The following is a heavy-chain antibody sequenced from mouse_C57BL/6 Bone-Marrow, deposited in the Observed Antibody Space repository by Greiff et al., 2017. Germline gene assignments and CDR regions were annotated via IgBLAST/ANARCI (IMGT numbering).Heavy chain of an antibody. Sequence: QVQLQQPGAELVRPGTSVKLSCKASGYTFTSYWMHWVKQRPGQGLEWIGVIDPSDSYTNYNQKFKGKATLTVDTSSSTAYMQLSSLTSEDSAVXDCARSLLRIAYWGQGTLVTVSA. CDR3: ARSLLRIAY. J-gene: IGHJ3*01. D-gene: IGHD1-2*01. CDR1: GYTFTSYW. CDR2: IDPSDSYT. V-gene: IGHV1-59*01.